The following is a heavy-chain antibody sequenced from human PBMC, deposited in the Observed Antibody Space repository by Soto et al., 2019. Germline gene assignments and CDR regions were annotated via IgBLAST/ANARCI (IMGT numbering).Heavy chain of an antibody. Sequence: PGGSLRLSCAASGFTFSSYAMSWVRQAPGKGLEWVSAISGSGGSTYYADSVKGRFTISRDNSKNTLYLQMNSLRAEDTAEYYCAKGLYCSSTSCYTPDYYYYYGMDVWGQGTTVTVSS. D-gene: IGHD2-2*02. V-gene: IGHV3-23*01. CDR2: ISGSGGST. CDR1: GFTFSSYA. CDR3: AKGLYCSSTSCYTPDYYYYYGMDV. J-gene: IGHJ6*02.